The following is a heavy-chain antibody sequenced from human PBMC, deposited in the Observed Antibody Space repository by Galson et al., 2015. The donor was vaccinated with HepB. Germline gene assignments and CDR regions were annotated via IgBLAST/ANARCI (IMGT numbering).Heavy chain of an antibody. CDR2: ISFDGINK. J-gene: IGHJ6*02. V-gene: IGHV3-30-3*01. D-gene: IGHD6-13*01. CDR1: GFTFSSYA. Sequence: SLRLSCAASGFTFSSYAMHWVRQAPVKGLEWVAVISFDGINKYYADSVKGRFTISRDNSKNTLYLQMKSLRAEDTAVYYCARSAGAAARPYYYYAMDVWGQGTTVTVSS. CDR3: ARSAGAAARPYYYYAMDV.